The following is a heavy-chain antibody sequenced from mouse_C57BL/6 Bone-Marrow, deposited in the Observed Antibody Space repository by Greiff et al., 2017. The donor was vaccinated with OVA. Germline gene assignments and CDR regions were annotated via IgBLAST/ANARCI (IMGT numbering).Heavy chain of an antibody. J-gene: IGHJ3*01. CDR2: IDPSDSYT. CDR1: GYTFTSYW. Sequence: QVQLQQPGAELVKPGASVKLSCKASGYTFTSYWMQWVKQRPGQGLEWIGEIDPSDSYTNYNQKFKGKATLTVDTSSSTAYMQLSSLTSEDSAFYNGARGYDGYYVPFAYWGQGTLVTVSA. CDR3: ARGYDGYYVPFAY. D-gene: IGHD2-3*01. V-gene: IGHV1-50*01.